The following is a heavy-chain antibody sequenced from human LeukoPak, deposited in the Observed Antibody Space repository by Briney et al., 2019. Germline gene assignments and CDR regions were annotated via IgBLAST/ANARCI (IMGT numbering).Heavy chain of an antibody. CDR3: ARDLIGAVANTIDDY. D-gene: IGHD6-19*01. Sequence: GASVKVSCKTSGGTFGSYPISWVRQAPGQGLEWMGHIIPIFGTTNYAQRFQGRVTISADESTSTAYMELSSLTSDDTAVYYCARDLIGAVANTIDDYWGQGTLVTVSS. V-gene: IGHV1-69*13. CDR1: GGTFGSYP. CDR2: IIPIFGTT. J-gene: IGHJ4*02.